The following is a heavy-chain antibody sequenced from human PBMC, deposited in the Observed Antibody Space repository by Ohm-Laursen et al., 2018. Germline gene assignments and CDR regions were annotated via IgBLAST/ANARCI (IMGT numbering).Heavy chain of an antibody. J-gene: IGHJ3*02. Sequence: GTLSLTCSVSGGSISTYYWSWIRQPPGKGLEWIGFISYSGNTDYNPSLKSRVTISVDTSKNQFSLKLSSVTAADTAVYYCARVFGERRRPFGRMAPMRDAFDIWGQGTMVTVSS. D-gene: IGHD3-10*02. CDR3: ARVFGERRRPFGRMAPMRDAFDI. V-gene: IGHV4-59*01. CDR2: ISYSGNT. CDR1: GGSISTYY.